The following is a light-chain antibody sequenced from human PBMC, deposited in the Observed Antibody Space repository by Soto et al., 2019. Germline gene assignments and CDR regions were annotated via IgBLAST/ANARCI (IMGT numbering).Light chain of an antibody. V-gene: IGKV3-15*01. CDR1: QSVSSN. CDR3: QQYNNWPPWT. J-gene: IGKJ1*01. CDR2: GAS. Sequence: EIVMTQSPATLSVSPGERATLSCRASQSVSSNLAWYQQKPGQAPRLLIYGASTRATGIPARFSGSGSGTEFTLTISSLQXXDFXVYYCQQYNNWPPWTFGQGTKVEIK.